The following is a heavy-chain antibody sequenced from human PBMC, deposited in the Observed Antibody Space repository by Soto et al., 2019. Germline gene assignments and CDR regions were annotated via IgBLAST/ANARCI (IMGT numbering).Heavy chain of an antibody. J-gene: IGHJ5*02. CDR1: GRSISSYY. Sequence: SETLSLTCTVSGRSISSYYWSWIRQPPGKGLEWIGYIYYSGSTNYNPSLKSRVTISVDTSKNQFSLKLSSVTAADTAVYYCARAAAGIAGWFDPWGQGTLVTVSS. D-gene: IGHD6-13*01. V-gene: IGHV4-59*01. CDR3: ARAAAGIAGWFDP. CDR2: IYYSGST.